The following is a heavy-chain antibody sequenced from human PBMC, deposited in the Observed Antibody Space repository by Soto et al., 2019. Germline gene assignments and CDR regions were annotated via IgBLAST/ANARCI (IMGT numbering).Heavy chain of an antibody. D-gene: IGHD2-15*01. CDR1: GFTFSSYA. CDR3: ARDLSCRGGSCYPPHGWFDP. CDR2: ISYDGTNK. V-gene: IGHV3-30-3*01. J-gene: IGHJ5*02. Sequence: QVQLVESGGGVVQPGRSLRLSCAASGFTFSSYAMHWVRQAPGKGLEWVAVISYDGTNKNYADSVKGRFTISRDNSKNTLYLQMNSLRDEDTAVYYCARDLSCRGGSCYPPHGWFDPSGQGTLVTVSS.